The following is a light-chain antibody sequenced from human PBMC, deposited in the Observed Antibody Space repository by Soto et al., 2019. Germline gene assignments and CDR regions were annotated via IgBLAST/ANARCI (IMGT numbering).Light chain of an antibody. CDR3: CSYAGSSLYV. V-gene: IGLV2-11*01. CDR1: SSDVGGYNY. Sequence: QSALTQPRSVSGSPGQSVTISCTGTSSDVGGYNYVSWYQQHPGTAPKLMIYDVSKRPSGVPDRFSGSKSGNTASLTISGLQAEDEADYYCCSYAGSSLYVFGTGTKLTVL. CDR2: DVS. J-gene: IGLJ1*01.